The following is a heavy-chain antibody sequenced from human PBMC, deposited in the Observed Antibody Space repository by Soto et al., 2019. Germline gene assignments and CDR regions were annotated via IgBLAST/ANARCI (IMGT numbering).Heavy chain of an antibody. CDR2: MNPNSGNT. V-gene: IGHV1-8*01. D-gene: IGHD4-17*01. Sequence: QVQLVQSGAEVKKPGASVKVSCKASGYTFTSYDINWVRQATGQGLEWMGWMNPNSGNTGYAQKFQGRVTMTRNTSISTAYMELSSLRSEDTAVYYCARTSAYGDYVEYCYYMDVWGKETTVTVSS. CDR3: ARTSAYGDYVEYCYYMDV. CDR1: GYTFTSYD. J-gene: IGHJ6*03.